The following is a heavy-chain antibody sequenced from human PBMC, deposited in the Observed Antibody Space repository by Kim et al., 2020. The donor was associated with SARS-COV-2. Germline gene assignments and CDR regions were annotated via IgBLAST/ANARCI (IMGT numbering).Heavy chain of an antibody. D-gene: IGHD6-6*01. V-gene: IGHV4-4*02. J-gene: IGHJ5*02. Sequence: SETLSLTCAVSGGSISSSNWWSWVRQPPGKGLEWIGEIYHSGSTNYNPSLKSRVTISVDKSKNQFSLKLSSVTAADTAVYYCARVYSSSSFWFDPWGQGTLVTVSS. CDR1: GGSISSSNW. CDR2: IYHSGST. CDR3: ARVYSSSSFWFDP.